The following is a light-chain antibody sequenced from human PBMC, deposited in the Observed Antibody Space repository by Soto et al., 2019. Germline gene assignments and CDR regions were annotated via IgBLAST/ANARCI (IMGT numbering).Light chain of an antibody. CDR3: QSYDSSLTLSV. CDR2: ANT. Sequence: QSVLTQPPSVSGAPGQRVTISCTGSSSNIGAGYDVHWYQQLPGTAPKLLIYANTNRPSGVPDRISGSKSGTSASLAITGLQADDDADYYCQSYDSSLTLSVFGTGTKVTVL. J-gene: IGLJ1*01. CDR1: SSNIGAGYD. V-gene: IGLV1-40*01.